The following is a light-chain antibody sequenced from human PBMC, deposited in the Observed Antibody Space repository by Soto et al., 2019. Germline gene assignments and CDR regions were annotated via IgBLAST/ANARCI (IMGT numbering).Light chain of an antibody. CDR1: QSVPKSY. CDR3: HQYAWSPLT. J-gene: IGKJ5*01. Sequence: IVLTQSPGTLYLSPGERATLSCRASQSVPKSYLAWYQQRPGQAPRLLIYDASNRATGIPYRFSGSESGTDFTLTISRLEPEDFAVYYCHQYAWSPLTFGQGTRLEIK. CDR2: DAS. V-gene: IGKV3-20*01.